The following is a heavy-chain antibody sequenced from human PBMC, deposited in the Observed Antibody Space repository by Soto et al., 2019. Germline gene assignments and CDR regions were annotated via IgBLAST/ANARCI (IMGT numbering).Heavy chain of an antibody. CDR3: ARESSGYGGYYYYGMDV. D-gene: IGHD3-22*01. V-gene: IGHV1-2*02. CDR1: GYTFIDYY. CDR2: INPKSGAT. J-gene: IGHJ6*02. Sequence: ASVKVSCKASGYTFIDYYLHWVRQAPGQGLEWMGWINPKSGATNYAQKFQGRVTMTRDTTISTANMEVSRLTSDDTAVYYCARESSGYGGYYYYGMDVWGQGTTVTAP.